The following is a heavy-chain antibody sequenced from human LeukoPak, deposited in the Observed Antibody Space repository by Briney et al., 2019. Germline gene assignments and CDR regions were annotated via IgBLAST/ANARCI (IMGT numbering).Heavy chain of an antibody. CDR1: GYSFTIYW. CDR2: IYPADSDT. D-gene: IGHD3-10*01. CDR3: ARHRNYGSGAGVLDC. Sequence: GESLKISCKGSGYSFTIYWIGWVRQMPGKGLEWMGIIYPADSDTRYSPSFQGQVTISADKSISTAYLQWSSLKASDTAIYYCARHRNYGSGAGVLDCWGQGTLVTVSS. J-gene: IGHJ4*02. V-gene: IGHV5-51*01.